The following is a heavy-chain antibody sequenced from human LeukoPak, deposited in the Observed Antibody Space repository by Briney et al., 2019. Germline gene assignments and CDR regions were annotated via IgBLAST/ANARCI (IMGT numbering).Heavy chain of an antibody. CDR3: ARVRSAPYSSGWGGLKVDYDYYYMDV. J-gene: IGHJ6*03. Sequence: ASVKLSCKASGYTFTGYYMHWVRQAPGQGLEWMGWINPNSGGTNYAQKFQGRVTMTRDTSISTAYMELSRLRSDDTAVYYCARVRSAPYSSGWGGLKVDYDYYYMDVWGKGTTVTISS. V-gene: IGHV1-2*02. CDR2: INPNSGGT. D-gene: IGHD6-19*01. CDR1: GYTFTGYY.